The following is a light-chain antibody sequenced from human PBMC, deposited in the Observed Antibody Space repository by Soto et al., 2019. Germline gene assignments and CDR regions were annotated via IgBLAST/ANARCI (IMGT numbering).Light chain of an antibody. Sequence: QSALTQPASVSGSPGRSITISCTGTSSDTLGSNYVSWYQHHPGRPPKLIIYEVTNRPSGVSSRFSGSKSGNTASLTISGLQAEDEADYYCCSHAGGSSWVFGGGTKLTVL. J-gene: IGLJ3*02. CDR3: CSHAGGSSWV. CDR2: EVT. V-gene: IGLV2-14*01. CDR1: SSDTLGSNY.